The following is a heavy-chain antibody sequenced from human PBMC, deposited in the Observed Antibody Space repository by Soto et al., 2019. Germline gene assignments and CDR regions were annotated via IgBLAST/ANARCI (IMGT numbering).Heavy chain of an antibody. CDR2: ICGSGGNT. CDR1: GFTFSNYA. Sequence: GGSLRLSCAASGFTFSNYAMSWLRQAPGKGLEWVSICGSGGNTYYADSVKGRFTISRDNSKNTLYLQMNSLRAEDTAVYYCAKDQGSTLYYFDYWGQGT. V-gene: IGHV3-23*01. D-gene: IGHD2-2*01. J-gene: IGHJ4*02. CDR3: AKDQGSTLYYFDY.